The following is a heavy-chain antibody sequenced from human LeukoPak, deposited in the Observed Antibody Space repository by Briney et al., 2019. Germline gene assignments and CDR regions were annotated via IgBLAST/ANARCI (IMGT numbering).Heavy chain of an antibody. J-gene: IGHJ4*02. CDR1: GFTFSSYG. CDR3: AKDWRAGGSYIFDY. Sequence: AGGSLRLSCAASGFTFSSYGMHWVRQAPGKGLEWVAVIWYDGSNKYYADSVKGRFTISRDNSKNTLYLQMNSLRAEDTAVYYCAKDWRAGGSYIFDYWGQGTLVTVSS. CDR2: IWYDGSNK. D-gene: IGHD1-26*01. V-gene: IGHV3-33*06.